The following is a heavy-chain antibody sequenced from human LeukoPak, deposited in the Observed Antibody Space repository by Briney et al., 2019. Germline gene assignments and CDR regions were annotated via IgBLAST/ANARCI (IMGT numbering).Heavy chain of an antibody. CDR3: AGGYGSGSYSS. J-gene: IGHJ4*02. CDR1: GGTISNYY. CDR2: LHTSGSYT. V-gene: IGHV4-4*07. Sequence: SETLSLTCTVSGGTISNYYWSWIRQPAGKELEWMGRLHTSGSYTYYKSSLKSRLTMSLDTSTRQFSLKLTSVTAADTAVYYCAGGYGSGSYSSWGQGTLVIVSS. D-gene: IGHD3-10*01.